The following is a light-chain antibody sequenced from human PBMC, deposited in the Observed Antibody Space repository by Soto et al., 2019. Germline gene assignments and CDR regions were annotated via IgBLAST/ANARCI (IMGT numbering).Light chain of an antibody. CDR3: QQYDNSPQVT. CDR2: GAS. CDR1: QSVSSSY. J-gene: IGKJ5*01. V-gene: IGKV3-20*01. Sequence: EIVLTQSPGTLSLSPGERATLSCRASQSVSSSYLAWYQQKPGQAPRLIIYGASSRATGIPDRFSGSGSGTDFTLSINRLESEDFAVYYCQQYDNSPQVTFGQGTRLEIK.